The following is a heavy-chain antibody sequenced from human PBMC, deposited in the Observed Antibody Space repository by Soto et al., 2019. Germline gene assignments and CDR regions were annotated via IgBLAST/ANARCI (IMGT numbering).Heavy chain of an antibody. CDR1: GYNFKNWR. V-gene: IGHV5-51*01. Sequence: EVQLVQSGSEVKKPGESLTISCEASGYNFKNWRIVWVRQMPGKGLECMGIIYPADSDTRYSPSFQGQVTISADKSISTAYLQWNSLKASDTAIYYCARSREYSFGYKSPFDVWGQGTTVTVSS. D-gene: IGHD5-18*01. CDR2: IYPADSDT. J-gene: IGHJ3*01. CDR3: ARSREYSFGYKSPFDV.